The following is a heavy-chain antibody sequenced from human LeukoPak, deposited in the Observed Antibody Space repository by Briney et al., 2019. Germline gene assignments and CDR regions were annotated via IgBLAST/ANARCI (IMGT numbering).Heavy chain of an antibody. V-gene: IGHV4-4*07. D-gene: IGHD6-13*01. CDR3: ARVRSGIAAAVEWLDP. J-gene: IGHJ5*02. CDR2: IYTSGNT. Sequence: PSETLSLTCTVSGASFISYYWTWIRQPAGKGLEWIGRIYTSGNTNYNPSLKSRVTMSVDTSKNQFSLKLSSVTAADTAVYYCARVRSGIAAAVEWLDPWGQGTLVTVSS. CDR1: GASFISYY.